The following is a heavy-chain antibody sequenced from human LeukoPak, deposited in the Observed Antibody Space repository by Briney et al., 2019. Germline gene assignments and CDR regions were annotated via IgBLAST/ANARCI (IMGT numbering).Heavy chain of an antibody. CDR1: GFTFSSYG. D-gene: IGHD3-10*01. J-gene: IGHJ4*02. CDR3: AKDGPVTMARGVIEYYFDY. CDR2: ISYDGSNK. V-gene: IGHV3-30*18. Sequence: GGSLRLSCAASGFTFSSYGMHWVRQAPGKGLEWVAVISYDGSNKYYADSVKGRFTISRDNSKNTLYLQMNSLRAEDTAVYYCAKDGPVTMARGVIEYYFDYWGQGTLVTVSS.